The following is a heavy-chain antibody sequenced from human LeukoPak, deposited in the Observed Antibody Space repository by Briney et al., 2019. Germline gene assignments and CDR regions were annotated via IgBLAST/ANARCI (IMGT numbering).Heavy chain of an antibody. CDR3: AKRGVVIRVILVGFHKEAYYFES. Sequence: QSGGSLRLSCAVSGITLSNYGMSWVRQAPGKGLEWVAGISNSGGSTNYADSVKGRFTISRDNPKNTLYLQMNSLRAEDTAVYFCAKRGVVIRVILVGFHKEAYYFESWGQGALVTVSS. J-gene: IGHJ4*02. CDR1: GITLSNYG. D-gene: IGHD3/OR15-3a*01. V-gene: IGHV3-23*01. CDR2: ISNSGGST.